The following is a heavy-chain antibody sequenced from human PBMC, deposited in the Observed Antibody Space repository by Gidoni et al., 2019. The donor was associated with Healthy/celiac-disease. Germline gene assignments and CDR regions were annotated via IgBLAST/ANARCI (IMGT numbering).Heavy chain of an antibody. CDR1: GLTFSDYY. J-gene: IGHJ4*02. Sequence: QVQLVESGGGLVKPGGSLRLSCASSGLTFSDYYMSWIRQAPGKGLEWVSYISSSGSTIYYADAVKGRFTISRDNAKNSLYLQMNSLRAEDTAVYYCARRDYYGAGSYYGMIDYWGQGTLVTVSS. CDR2: ISSSGSTI. V-gene: IGHV3-11*01. CDR3: ARRDYYGAGSYYGMIDY. D-gene: IGHD3-10*01.